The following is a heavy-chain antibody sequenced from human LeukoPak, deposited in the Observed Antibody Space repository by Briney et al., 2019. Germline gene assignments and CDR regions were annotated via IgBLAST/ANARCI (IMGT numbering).Heavy chain of an antibody. CDR2: INHSGST. D-gene: IGHD3-16*02. J-gene: IGHJ3*02. V-gene: IGHV4-34*01. Sequence: SETLTLTCAVYGGSFSGYYWSWIRQPPGKGLEWIGEINHSGSTNYNPSLKSRVTMSVDTSKNQFSLKLSSVTAADTAVYYCARSNYVWGSYRPRQSDAFDIWGQGTMVTVSS. CDR1: GGSFSGYY. CDR3: ARSNYVWGSYRPRQSDAFDI.